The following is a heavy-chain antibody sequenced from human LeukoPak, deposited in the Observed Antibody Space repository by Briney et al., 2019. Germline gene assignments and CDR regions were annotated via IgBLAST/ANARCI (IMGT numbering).Heavy chain of an antibody. V-gene: IGHV1-3*01. CDR3: ASGMIRGVFTYNWFDP. J-gene: IGHJ5*02. Sequence: GASVKVSCKASGYTFTSHTIHWVRQAPGQRLEWMGWINAGNDNTKYSQKFQGRVTITRDTSASTAYMELSSLTSEDTAVYYCASGMIRGVFTYNWFDPWGQGTLVTVSS. CDR2: INAGNDNT. D-gene: IGHD3-10*01. CDR1: GYTFTSHT.